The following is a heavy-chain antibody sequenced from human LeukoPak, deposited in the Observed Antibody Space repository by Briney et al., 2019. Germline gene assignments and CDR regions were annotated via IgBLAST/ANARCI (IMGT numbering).Heavy chain of an antibody. J-gene: IGHJ6*02. V-gene: IGHV3-23*01. Sequence: GGSLRLSCAASGFTFSSYAMSWVRQAPGKGLEGVSAISGSGGSTYYADSVKGRFTISRDNSKNTLYLQMNSLRAEDTAVYYCAKDRSIAVAGHYGMDVWGQGTTVTVSS. CDR3: AKDRSIAVAGHYGMDV. D-gene: IGHD6-19*01. CDR1: GFTFSSYA. CDR2: ISGSGGST.